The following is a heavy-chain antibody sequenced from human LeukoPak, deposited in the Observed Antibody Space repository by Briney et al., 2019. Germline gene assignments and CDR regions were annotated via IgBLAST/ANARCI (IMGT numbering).Heavy chain of an antibody. D-gene: IGHD3-10*01. CDR3: ARVGYYASGNYYNDRGAFDY. CDR1: GGSISSGSYY. Sequence: SETLSLTCTVSGGSISSGSYYWSWIRQPAGKGLEWIGYIYYSGSTNYNPSLKSRVTISVDTSKNQFSLKLSSLTAADTAVYYCARVGYYASGNYYNDRGAFDYWGQGTLVIVSS. CDR2: IYYSGST. J-gene: IGHJ4*02. V-gene: IGHV4-61*10.